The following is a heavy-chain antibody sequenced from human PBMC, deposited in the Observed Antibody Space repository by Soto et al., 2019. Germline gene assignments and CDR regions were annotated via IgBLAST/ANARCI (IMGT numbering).Heavy chain of an antibody. CDR3: AKNLLEEPADYYDTKADALDT. J-gene: IGHJ3*02. D-gene: IGHD3-22*01. Sequence: QVQLVESGGGVVQPGRPLRLSCAASGFTFSRYGVHWVRQAPGKGLEWVSFISYDGSRTYYADSVKGRFTISRDNSKNTVFLQMDSLRAEDTAVYYCAKNLLEEPADYYDTKADALDTWGQGTIVTVSS. CDR2: ISYDGSRT. CDR1: GFTFSRYG. V-gene: IGHV3-33*06.